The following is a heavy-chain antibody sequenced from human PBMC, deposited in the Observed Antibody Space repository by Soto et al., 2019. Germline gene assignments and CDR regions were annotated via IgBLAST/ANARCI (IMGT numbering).Heavy chain of an antibody. CDR3: TRQGGRPGPPVLPSIAARPVGVVDH. Sequence: GGSLRLSCTASGFTFGDYAMSWFRQAPGKGLEWVGFIRSKAYGGTTEYAASVKGRLTISRDDSKSIAYLQMNSLKTEDTAVYYCTRQGGRPGPPVLPSIAARPVGVVDHWGQGTLVTVSS. D-gene: IGHD6-6*01. CDR1: GFTFGDYA. J-gene: IGHJ4*02. CDR2: IRSKAYGGTT. V-gene: IGHV3-49*03.